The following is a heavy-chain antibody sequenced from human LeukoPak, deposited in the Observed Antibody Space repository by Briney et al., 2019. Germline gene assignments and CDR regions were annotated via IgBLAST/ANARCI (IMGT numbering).Heavy chain of an antibody. CDR3: VRDWEGFNFDI. CDR1: GGSVSSYY. J-gene: IGHJ3*02. Sequence: PSETLSLTCTVSGGSVSSYYWSWIRQPPGEGLEWTAYIYNSGSTNYDLSLKSRVTISVDTSKNQFSLKLSSVTAADTAVYYCVRDWEGFNFDIWGQGTMVTVSS. CDR2: IYNSGST. V-gene: IGHV4-59*02. D-gene: IGHD1-26*01.